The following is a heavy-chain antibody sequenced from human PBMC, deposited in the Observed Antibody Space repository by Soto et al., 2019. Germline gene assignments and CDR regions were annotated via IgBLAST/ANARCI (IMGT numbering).Heavy chain of an antibody. CDR1: GGTFSSYA. V-gene: IGHV1-69*13. J-gene: IGHJ4*02. Sequence: GASVKVSCKASGGTFSSYAISWVRQAPGQGLEWMGGIIPIFGTANYAQKFQGRVTITADESTSTAYMELSSLRSEDTAVYYCAEGGTERDYYDSSGYYPTTFDYWGQGTLVTVSS. CDR2: IIPIFGTA. D-gene: IGHD3-22*01. CDR3: AEGGTERDYYDSSGYYPTTFDY.